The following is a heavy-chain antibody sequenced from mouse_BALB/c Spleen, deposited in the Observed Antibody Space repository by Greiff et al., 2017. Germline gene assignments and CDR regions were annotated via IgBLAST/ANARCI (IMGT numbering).Heavy chain of an antibody. CDR1: GFNIKDTY. Sequence: EVKLQESGAELVKPGASVKLSCTASGFNIKDTYMHWVKQRPEQGLEWIGRIDPANGNTKYDPKFQGKATITADTSSNTAYLQLSSLTSEDTAVYYCARRWDPYWYFDVWGAGTTVTVSS. CDR3: ARRWDPYWYFDV. D-gene: IGHD4-1*01. J-gene: IGHJ1*01. V-gene: IGHV14-3*02. CDR2: IDPANGNT.